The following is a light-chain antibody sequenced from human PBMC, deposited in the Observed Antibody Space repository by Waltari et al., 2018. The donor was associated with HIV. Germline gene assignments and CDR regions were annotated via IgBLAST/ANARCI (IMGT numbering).Light chain of an antibody. J-gene: IGKJ1*01. V-gene: IGKV3-15*01. Sequence: EVVMTQSPATQSVSPGERVTLSCRASQSISNTVASYQHNPGQTPRLLINGASTRATGIPARFSGSGSGTEFTLTISSLQSEDSALYYCQQYGIWPPTFGQGTKVEIK. CDR2: GAS. CDR3: QQYGIWPPT. CDR1: QSISNT.